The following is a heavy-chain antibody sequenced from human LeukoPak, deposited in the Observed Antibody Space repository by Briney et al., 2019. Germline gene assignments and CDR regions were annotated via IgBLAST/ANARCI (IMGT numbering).Heavy chain of an antibody. J-gene: IGHJ4*02. CDR2: ISSSGSTI. Sequence: PGGSLRLSCAASGFTFSSYEMNWVRQDPGKGLEWVSYISSSGSTIYYADSVKGRFTISRDNAKNSLYLQMNSLRAEDTAVYYCARGSITMVRGQFDYWGQGTLVTVSS. D-gene: IGHD3-10*01. CDR3: ARGSITMVRGQFDY. CDR1: GFTFSSYE. V-gene: IGHV3-48*03.